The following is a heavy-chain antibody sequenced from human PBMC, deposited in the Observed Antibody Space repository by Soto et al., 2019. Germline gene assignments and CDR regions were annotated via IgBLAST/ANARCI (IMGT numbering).Heavy chain of an antibody. CDR3: AQDDSGSY. CDR1: GFIFTSYA. D-gene: IGHD1-26*01. Sequence: EVQLLESGGGLVQPGGSLRLSCAASGFIFTSYAMSWVRQAPGKGLEWVSAISGSGGSTYYADSVKGRFTISRDNSKNTLYLQMNRLRAEDTAVYYCAQDDSGSYWGQGTLVTVSS. V-gene: IGHV3-23*01. J-gene: IGHJ4*02. CDR2: ISGSGGST.